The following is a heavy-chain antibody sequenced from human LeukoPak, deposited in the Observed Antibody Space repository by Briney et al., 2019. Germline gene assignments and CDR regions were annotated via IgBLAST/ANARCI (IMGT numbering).Heavy chain of an antibody. Sequence: GGSLRLSCAASGFTFTTCAMSWVRQAPGKGLEWVSAISTSGRNTYYGDSVKGRFTISRDNSQSTLYLQMSSLRAEDTAIYYCVRSPTDNSREGDDYWGQGTLVTVSS. CDR2: ISTSGRNT. D-gene: IGHD3-16*01. V-gene: IGHV3-23*01. J-gene: IGHJ4*02. CDR1: GFTFTTCA. CDR3: VRSPTDNSREGDDY.